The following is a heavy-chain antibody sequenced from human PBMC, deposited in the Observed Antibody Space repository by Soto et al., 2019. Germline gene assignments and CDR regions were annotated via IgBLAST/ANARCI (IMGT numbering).Heavy chain of an antibody. CDR2: IYPGDSDT. V-gene: IGHV5-51*01. CDR3: ASQGPSLSSSWYFDY. Sequence: GESLKISCKGSGYSFTSYWIGWVRQMPGKGLEWMGIIYPGDSDTRHSPSFQGQVTISADKSISTAYLQWSSLKASDTAMYYCASQGPSLSSSWYFDYWGQGTLVTVSS. J-gene: IGHJ4*02. D-gene: IGHD6-13*01. CDR1: GYSFTSYW.